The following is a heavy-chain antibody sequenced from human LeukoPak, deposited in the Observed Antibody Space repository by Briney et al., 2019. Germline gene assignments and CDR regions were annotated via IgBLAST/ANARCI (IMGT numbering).Heavy chain of an antibody. D-gene: IGHD3-10*01. CDR3: ARAQWFGEFGAFDI. CDR2: IYYSGST. J-gene: IGHJ3*02. CDR1: GGSISSYY. V-gene: IGHV4-59*01. Sequence: SETLSLTCTVSGGSISSYYWSWIRQPPGKGLEWIGYIYYSGSTNYNPSLKSRVTISVDTSKNQFSLKLSSVTAADTAVYYCARAQWFGEFGAFDIWGQGTMVTVSS.